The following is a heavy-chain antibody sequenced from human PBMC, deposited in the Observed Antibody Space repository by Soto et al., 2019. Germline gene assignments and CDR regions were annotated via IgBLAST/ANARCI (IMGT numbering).Heavy chain of an antibody. CDR3: ARDPGGIAAAGTVDY. CDR1: GFTFSSYW. CDR2: IKQDGSEK. V-gene: IGHV3-7*03. J-gene: IGHJ4*02. D-gene: IGHD6-13*01. Sequence: GGSLRLSCAASGFTFSSYWMSWARQAPGKGLEWVANIKQDGSEKYYVDSVKGRFTISRDNAKNSLYLQMNSLRAEDTAVYYCARDPGGIAAAGTVDYWGQGTLVTVSS.